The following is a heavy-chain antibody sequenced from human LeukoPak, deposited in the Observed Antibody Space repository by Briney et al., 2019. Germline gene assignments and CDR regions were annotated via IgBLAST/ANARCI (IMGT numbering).Heavy chain of an antibody. CDR2: INHSGST. Sequence: NSSETLSLTCAVYGGSFSGNYWSWIRQPPGKGLEWIGEINHSGSTNYNPSLKSRVTISVDTSKNQFSLKLSSVTAADTAVYYCASSKTNGDSSGWYAWFDPWGQGTLVTVSS. V-gene: IGHV4-34*01. CDR3: ASSKTNGDSSGWYAWFDP. D-gene: IGHD6-19*01. J-gene: IGHJ5*02. CDR1: GGSFSGNY.